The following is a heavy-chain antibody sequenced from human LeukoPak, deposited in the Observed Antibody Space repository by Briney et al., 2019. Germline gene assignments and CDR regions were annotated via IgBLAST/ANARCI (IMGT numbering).Heavy chain of an antibody. CDR1: GFTVRSSY. J-gene: IGHJ4*02. D-gene: IGHD1-26*01. Sequence: GGSLRLSCAASGFTVRSSYMSWVRQAPGKGLEWVSVIYSGGSPDYADSAKGRFTISTDNSKNTLYLQMNSLRVEDTAVYYCARALRIYYYFDYWGQGTLVTVSS. CDR3: ARALRIYYYFDY. V-gene: IGHV3-53*01. CDR2: IYSGGSP.